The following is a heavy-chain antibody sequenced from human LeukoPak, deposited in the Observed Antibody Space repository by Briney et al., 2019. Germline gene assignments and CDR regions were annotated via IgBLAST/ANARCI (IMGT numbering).Heavy chain of an antibody. J-gene: IGHJ4*02. V-gene: IGHV1-2*02. D-gene: IGHD6-19*01. CDR1: GYTFTDYY. CDR2: IYPNTGGT. Sequence: ASVKVSCKASGYTFTDYYIHWVRQAPGQGLEWIGWIYPNTGGTNYPQQFEGRITMTRDTSISTAYMELTRLRFDDTAVYYCATGINYNSRWYGSFDSWGQGSLVTVSS. CDR3: ATGINYNSRWYGSFDS.